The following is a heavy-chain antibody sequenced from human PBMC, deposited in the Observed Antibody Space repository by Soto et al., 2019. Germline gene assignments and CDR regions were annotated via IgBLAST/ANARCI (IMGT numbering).Heavy chain of an antibody. V-gene: IGHV3-30-3*01. CDR2: ISYDGSNK. CDR1: GFTFSSYA. CDR3: ARRFGYSGSPGYFDY. D-gene: IGHD1-26*01. Sequence: QVQLVESGGGVVQPGRSLRLSCAASGFTFSSYAMHWVRQAPGKGLEWVAVISYDGSNKYYADSVKGRFTISRDNSKNTLYLQMNSLRAEDTAVYYCARRFGYSGSPGYFDYWGQGTLVTVSS. J-gene: IGHJ4*02.